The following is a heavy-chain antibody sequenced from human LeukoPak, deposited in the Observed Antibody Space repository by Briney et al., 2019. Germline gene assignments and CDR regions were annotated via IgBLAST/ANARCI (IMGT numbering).Heavy chain of an antibody. CDR3: ARHIARYDFWSGYYFGELDY. J-gene: IGHJ4*02. CDR1: GGSISSSSYY. V-gene: IGHV4-39*01. Sequence: SETLSLTCTVSGGSISSSSYYWGWICQPPGKGLEWIGSIYYSGSTYYNPSLKSRVTISVDTSKNQFSLKLSSVTAADTAVYYCARHIARYDFWSGYYFGELDYWGQGTLVTVSS. D-gene: IGHD3-3*01. CDR2: IYYSGST.